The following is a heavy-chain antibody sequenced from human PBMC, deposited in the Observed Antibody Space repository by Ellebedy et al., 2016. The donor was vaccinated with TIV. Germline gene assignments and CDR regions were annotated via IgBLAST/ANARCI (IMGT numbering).Heavy chain of an antibody. V-gene: IGHV3-53*01. CDR3: TRAPTITTIYDY. Sequence: GESLKISCAVSGFTVSSNYLSWVRQAPGKGLEWVSIIYSDGTTHYADSVRGRFTISRDNFKNTVYLQMNSLRAEDTAVYYCTRAPTITTIYDYWGQGNMVTVSS. J-gene: IGHJ4*02. D-gene: IGHD4-11*01. CDR1: GFTVSSNY. CDR2: IYSDGTT.